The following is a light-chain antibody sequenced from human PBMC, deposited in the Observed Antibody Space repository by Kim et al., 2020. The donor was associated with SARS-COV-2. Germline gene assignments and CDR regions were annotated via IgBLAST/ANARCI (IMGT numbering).Light chain of an antibody. V-gene: IGKV3-15*01. J-gene: IGKJ1*01. CDR3: QQYNNWPLGT. CDR2: GAS. CDR1: QSVSSN. Sequence: EIVMTQSPATLSVSPGERATLSCRASQSVSSNLAWYQQKPGQAPRLLIYGASTRATGIPAKFSGSGYGTEFTLTISSLQSEDFAVYYCQQYNNWPLGTFGQGTKVDIK.